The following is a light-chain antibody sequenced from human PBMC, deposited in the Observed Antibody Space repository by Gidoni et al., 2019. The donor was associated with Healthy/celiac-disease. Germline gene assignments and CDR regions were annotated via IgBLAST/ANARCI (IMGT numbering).Light chain of an antibody. J-gene: IGLJ3*02. CDR2: SNN. CDR1: SSNIGSNT. CDR3: AAWDDSLNGV. V-gene: IGLV1-44*01. Sequence: QSLLPPPPSASGTPGQTVTISCSGSSSNIGSNTVNWHQQHPGTAPKLLIYSNNPRPSGVPDRFSGSKSGTSASLAISGLQSEDEADYYCAAWDDSLNGVFGGGTKLTVL.